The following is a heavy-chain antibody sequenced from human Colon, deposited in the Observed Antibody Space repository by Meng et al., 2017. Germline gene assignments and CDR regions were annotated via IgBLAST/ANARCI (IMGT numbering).Heavy chain of an antibody. V-gene: IGHV3-49*03. CDR1: GFTFSDYG. D-gene: IGHD4-17*01. Sequence: GESLKISCTASGFTFSDYGVSWFRPAPGKGLEWVGFIRSEACGGTAEYAASVEGRFTISRDDSKSIAYLQMNSLKTEDTAVYCCTRNFGDYRPIDFRGQGTLVTVSS. CDR3: TRNFGDYRPIDF. J-gene: IGHJ4*02. CDR2: IRSEACGGTA.